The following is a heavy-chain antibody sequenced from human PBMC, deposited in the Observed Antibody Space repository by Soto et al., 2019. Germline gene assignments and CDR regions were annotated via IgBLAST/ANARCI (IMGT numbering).Heavy chain of an antibody. Sequence: LRLSCAVSGFTFSSQTMNWVRQAPGKGLEWVSSVSSSGSYKYYADSVKGRFTISRDNAKNSLYLQMNSLRAEDTAVYFCASPRGLDDAFDFWGQGTMVTVSS. J-gene: IGHJ3*01. D-gene: IGHD3-10*01. V-gene: IGHV3-21*01. CDR1: GFTFSSQT. CDR3: ASPRGLDDAFDF. CDR2: VSSSGSYK.